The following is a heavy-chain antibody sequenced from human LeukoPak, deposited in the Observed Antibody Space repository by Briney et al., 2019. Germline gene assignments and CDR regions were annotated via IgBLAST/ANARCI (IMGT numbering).Heavy chain of an antibody. D-gene: IGHD2-21*02. CDR2: IYYSGST. V-gene: IGHV4-39*07. Sequence: PSETLSLTCTVSGGSISSSSCYWGWIRQPPGKGLEWIGSIYYSGSTYYNPSLKSRVTISVDTSKNQFSLKLSSVTAADTAVYYCARDRVVVTATYFDYWGQGTLVTVSS. CDR1: GGSISSSSCY. CDR3: ARDRVVVTATYFDY. J-gene: IGHJ4*02.